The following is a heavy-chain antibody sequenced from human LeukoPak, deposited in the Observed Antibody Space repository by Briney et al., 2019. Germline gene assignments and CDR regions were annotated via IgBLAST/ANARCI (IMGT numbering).Heavy chain of an antibody. Sequence: GGSLRLSCGASGFSFSSFSTNWVRQAPGKGLEWVSSITGSGGWTSYAGSVKGRFTISRDNANNSLYLRMRSLTVEDTAVYFCARDSAPHRVILDFWGQGTLVTVSS. V-gene: IGHV3-21*01. J-gene: IGHJ4*02. CDR1: GFSFSSFS. CDR3: ARDSAPHRVILDF. CDR2: ITGSGGWT. D-gene: IGHD1-14*01.